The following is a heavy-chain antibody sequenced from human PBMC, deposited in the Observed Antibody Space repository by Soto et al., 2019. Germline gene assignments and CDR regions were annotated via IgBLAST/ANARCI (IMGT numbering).Heavy chain of an antibody. CDR1: GFTFSSYG. V-gene: IGHV3-30*18. Sequence: QVQLVESGGGVVQPGRSLRLSCAASGFTFSSYGMHWVRQAPGKGLEWVAVISYDGSNKYYADSVKGRFTISRDNSKNTLYLQMSSLRAEDTAVYYCAKDLPWRGYGDYGGTDYWGQGTLVTGSS. D-gene: IGHD4-17*01. CDR2: ISYDGSNK. CDR3: AKDLPWRGYGDYGGTDY. J-gene: IGHJ4*02.